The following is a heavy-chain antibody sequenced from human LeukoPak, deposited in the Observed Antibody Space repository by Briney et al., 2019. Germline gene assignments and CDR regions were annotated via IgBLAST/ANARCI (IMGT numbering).Heavy chain of an antibody. CDR1: GFAFSSYA. CDR3: ARPDSSGWYGDFAF. V-gene: IGHV3-30*04. J-gene: IGHJ4*02. CDR2: ISYDGTNK. D-gene: IGHD6-19*01. Sequence: GRSLRLSCAASGFAFSSYAMHWVRQAPGKGLEWAAVISYDGTNKYYADSVKGRFTISRDNSKNTLFLQMTSLSAEDTAVYCCARPDSSGWYGDFAFWGQGSLVTVYS.